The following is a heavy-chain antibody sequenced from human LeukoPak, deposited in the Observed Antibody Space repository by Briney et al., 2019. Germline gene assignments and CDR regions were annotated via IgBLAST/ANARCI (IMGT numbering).Heavy chain of an antibody. CDR1: GGSTSSSTYY. V-gene: IGHV4-39*01. CDR3: ARNGGPVVPDFYYYYYMDV. J-gene: IGHJ6*03. D-gene: IGHD2-2*01. CDR2: IHYSGST. Sequence: SETLSLTCTVSGGSTSSSTYYWGWIRQPPGKGLEWIGSIHYSGSTYYNPSLKSRVTISVDTSKNQFSLKLSSVTAADTAVYYCARNGGPVVPDFYYYYYMDVWGKGTTVTVSS.